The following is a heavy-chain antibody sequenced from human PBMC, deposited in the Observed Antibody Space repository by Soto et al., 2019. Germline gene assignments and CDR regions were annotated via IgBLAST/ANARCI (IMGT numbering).Heavy chain of an antibody. V-gene: IGHV2-5*02. J-gene: IGHJ4*02. CDR3: ASTHIPDGDYFDF. Sequence: QITLKESGPTLVKPTQTLTLTCTFSGFSLSTSGVGVGWIRQPPGKALEWLALIYWDDDKRYSASLNSRFTITNDTSKNQLVLTTTNMDPVYTPTYSCASTHIPDGDYFDFWGPGTLVTVSS. CDR1: GFSLSTSGVG. D-gene: IGHD2-2*02. CDR2: IYWDDDK.